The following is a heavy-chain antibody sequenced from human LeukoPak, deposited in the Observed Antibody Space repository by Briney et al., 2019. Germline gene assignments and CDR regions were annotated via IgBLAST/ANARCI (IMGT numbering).Heavy chain of an antibody. CDR3: AGDRNSDWYSPLDY. Sequence: GGSLRLSCVASGFTYTKCAMSWIRQAPGKGLEWVAFITATGDTAYYADSVKGRFTISRDNSRKTVYMQMDSLRAEDTAIYYCAGDRNSDWYSPLDYWGQGSQVTVSP. V-gene: IGHV3-23*01. CDR1: GFTYTKCA. D-gene: IGHD6-19*01. J-gene: IGHJ4*02. CDR2: ITATGDTA.